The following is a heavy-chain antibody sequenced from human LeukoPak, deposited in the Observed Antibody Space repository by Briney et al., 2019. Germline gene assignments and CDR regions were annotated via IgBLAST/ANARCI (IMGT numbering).Heavy chain of an antibody. CDR2: ISGSGGST. J-gene: IGHJ4*02. D-gene: IGHD6-13*01. CDR3: AKEMGSSWDYFDY. CDR1: GFTLSSYA. V-gene: IGHV3-23*01. Sequence: PGGSLRLSCAASGFTLSSYAMSWVRQAPGKGLEWVSAISGSGGSTYYADSVKGRFTISRDNSKNTLYLQMNSLRAKDTAVYYCAKEMGSSWDYFDYWGQGTLVTVSS.